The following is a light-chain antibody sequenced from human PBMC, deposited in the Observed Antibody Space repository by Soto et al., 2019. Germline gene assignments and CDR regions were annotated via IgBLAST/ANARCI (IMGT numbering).Light chain of an antibody. CDR2: AAS. Sequence: EIVLTQSPGTLSLSPGERATLSCGASQTLSINSLAWYKQKLGQPPRLLIYAASTRATDIPERFSGGGSGTDFTLSISSLEPDDFALYYCQQYDASPLTFGPGTTVEIK. CDR1: QTLSINS. J-gene: IGKJ3*01. V-gene: IGKV3-20*01. CDR3: QQYDASPLT.